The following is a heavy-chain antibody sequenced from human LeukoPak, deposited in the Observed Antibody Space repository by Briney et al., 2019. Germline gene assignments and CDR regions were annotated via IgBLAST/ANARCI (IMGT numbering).Heavy chain of an antibody. CDR2: IYTSGST. CDR3: ARGGLLNWFDP. CDR1: GGSISSYY. J-gene: IGHJ5*02. Sequence: SETLSLTCTVSGGSISSYYWSWIRQPAGKGLEWIGRIYTSGSTNYNPSLRSRVTMSVDTSENQFSLKLRSVTAADTAVYYCARGGLLNWFDPWGQGTLVTVSS. V-gene: IGHV4-4*07. D-gene: IGHD1-26*01.